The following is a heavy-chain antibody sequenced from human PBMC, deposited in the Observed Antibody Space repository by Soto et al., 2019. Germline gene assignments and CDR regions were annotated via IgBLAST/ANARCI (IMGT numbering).Heavy chain of an antibody. CDR2: ISGSGGST. D-gene: IGHD2-15*01. J-gene: IGHJ3*02. Sequence: GGSLRLSCAASGFTFSSYAMSWVRQAPGKGLEWVSAISGSGGSTYYADSVKGRFTISRDNSKNTLYLQMNSLRAEDTAVYYCAKDGKGCSGGSCYLLSQNDAFDIWGQGTMVTVSS. CDR1: GFTFSSYA. V-gene: IGHV3-23*01. CDR3: AKDGKGCSGGSCYLLSQNDAFDI.